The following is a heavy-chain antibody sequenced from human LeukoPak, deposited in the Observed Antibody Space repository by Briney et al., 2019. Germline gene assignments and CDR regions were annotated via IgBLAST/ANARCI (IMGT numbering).Heavy chain of an antibody. Sequence: SETLSLTCAVYGGSFSGYYWSWIRQPPGKGLEWIGEINHSGSTNYNPSLKSRVTISVDTSKNQFSLKLSSVTAADTAVYYCARDGGICSGGSCSRNDAFDIWGQGTMVTVSS. CDR3: ARDGGICSGGSCSRNDAFDI. CDR2: INHSGST. V-gene: IGHV4-34*01. CDR1: GGSFSGYY. J-gene: IGHJ3*02. D-gene: IGHD2-15*01.